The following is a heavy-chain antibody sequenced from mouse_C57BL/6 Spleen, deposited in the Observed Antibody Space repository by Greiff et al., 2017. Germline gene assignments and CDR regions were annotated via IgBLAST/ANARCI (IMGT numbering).Heavy chain of an antibody. V-gene: IGHV1-7*01. CDR3: ANYYGSSYGYFDY. J-gene: IGHJ2*01. CDR1: GYTFTSYW. Sequence: VQLQQSGAELAKPGASVKLSCKASGYTFTSYWMHWVKQRPGQGLEWIGYINPSSGYTKYNQKFKDKATLTADKSSSTAYMQLSSLTYEDSAVYYCANYYGSSYGYFDYWGQGTTLTVSS. CDR2: INPSSGYT. D-gene: IGHD1-1*01.